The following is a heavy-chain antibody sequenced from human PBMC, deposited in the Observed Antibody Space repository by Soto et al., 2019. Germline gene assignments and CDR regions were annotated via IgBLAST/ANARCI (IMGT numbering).Heavy chain of an antibody. Sequence: SETLSLTCAVSGEYISNGGYYWSWIRQHPGKGLEWIGYIYYGGSTYYNPSLKSRATISGDTSKNQFSLKLSSVTAADTAVYYCARGGYYYENSGQNAYDYWGQGILVTVSS. CDR3: ARGGYYYENSGQNAYDY. CDR1: GEYISNGGYY. J-gene: IGHJ4*01. D-gene: IGHD3-22*01. V-gene: IGHV4-31*11. CDR2: IYYGGST.